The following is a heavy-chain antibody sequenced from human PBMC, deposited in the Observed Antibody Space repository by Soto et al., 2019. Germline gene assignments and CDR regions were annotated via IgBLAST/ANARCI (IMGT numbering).Heavy chain of an antibody. CDR3: AKNQKYFDIYFDY. Sequence: PGGSLRLSCAASGFTCVNSAIHWVRQAPGKGLEWVSSIGCGGENLDYADSVRGRFTISRDSSKNTVYLEMNTLRAEDTAVYYFAKNQKYFDIYFDYWGPGTLVTVSS. D-gene: IGHD3-22*01. J-gene: IGHJ4*02. CDR1: GFTCVNSA. V-gene: IGHV3-23*01. CDR2: IGCGGENL.